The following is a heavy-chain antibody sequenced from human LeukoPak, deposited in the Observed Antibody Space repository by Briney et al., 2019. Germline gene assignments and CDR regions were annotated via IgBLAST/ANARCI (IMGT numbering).Heavy chain of an antibody. CDR3: ARVGYYASGPFSYFDY. V-gene: IGHV3-30-3*01. D-gene: IGHD3-10*01. J-gene: IGHJ4*02. CDR2: ISYDGSNE. Sequence: PGGSLRLFCAASGFTFSGYAMHWVRQAPGKGLEWVAVISYDGSNEYYADSVKGRFTISRDNSKNTLYLQMNSLSVEDTAVYYCARVGYYASGPFSYFDYWGQGTLVTVSS. CDR1: GFTFSGYA.